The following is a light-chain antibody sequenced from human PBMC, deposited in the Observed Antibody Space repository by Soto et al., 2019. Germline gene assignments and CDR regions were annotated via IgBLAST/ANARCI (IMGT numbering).Light chain of an antibody. Sequence: IQMTQSPLFLSASIGDRVTITCQASQDITNYLNWYQQKPGKAPKLLIYDASMLERGVPSRFSGGGSGTQFTFTISSLQPEDIATFYCQQYDSFPYSFGQGTKLEIK. CDR3: QQYDSFPYS. CDR2: DAS. CDR1: QDITNY. J-gene: IGKJ2*03. V-gene: IGKV1-33*01.